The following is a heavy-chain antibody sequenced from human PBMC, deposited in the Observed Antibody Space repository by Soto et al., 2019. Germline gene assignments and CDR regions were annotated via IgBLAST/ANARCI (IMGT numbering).Heavy chain of an antibody. D-gene: IGHD3-22*01. CDR2: FDPEDGET. CDR3: ATSRSETYYYDSSGYYFDY. J-gene: IGHJ4*02. Sequence: ASVKVSCKVSGYTLTELSMHWVRQAPGKGLEWMGGFDPEDGETIYAQKFQGRVTMTEDTSTDTAYMGLSSLRSEDTAVYYCATSRSETYYYDSSGYYFDYWGQGTLVTVSS. CDR1: GYTLTELS. V-gene: IGHV1-24*01.